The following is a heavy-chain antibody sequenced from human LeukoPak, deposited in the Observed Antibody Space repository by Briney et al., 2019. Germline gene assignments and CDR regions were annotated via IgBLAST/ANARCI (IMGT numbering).Heavy chain of an antibody. Sequence: GGSLRLSCAASGFTFDEHAMHWVRQAPGKGLEWVSGISWNGGSLDYVDSVKGRLTISRDNAKNSLYLQMNSLRPEDTALYFCAKGTGRYWTFFDSWGQGTHVIVSS. CDR1: GFTFDEHA. J-gene: IGHJ4*02. CDR3: AKGTGRYWTFFDS. V-gene: IGHV3-9*01. CDR2: ISWNGGSL. D-gene: IGHD1-26*01.